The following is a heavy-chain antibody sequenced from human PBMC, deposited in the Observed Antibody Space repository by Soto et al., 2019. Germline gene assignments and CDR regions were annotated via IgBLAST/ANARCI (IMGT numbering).Heavy chain of an antibody. J-gene: IGHJ6*02. CDR2: ISGSGGNT. V-gene: IGHV3-23*01. CDR3: AKDSASGWYRSPYYYYGMDV. D-gene: IGHD6-19*01. Sequence: GGSLRLSCAASGFTFSSYAMSWVRQAPGKGLEWVSAISGSGGNTYYADSVKGRFTISRDNSKNPLYLQMNSLSAEDTAVYYCAKDSASGWYRSPYYYYGMDVWGQGTTVTVSS. CDR1: GFTFSSYA.